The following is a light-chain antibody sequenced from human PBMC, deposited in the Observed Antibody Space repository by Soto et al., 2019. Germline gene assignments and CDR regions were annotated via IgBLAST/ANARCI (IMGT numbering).Light chain of an antibody. CDR2: EVS. J-gene: IGLJ3*02. CDR3: SSFARSNEVV. CDR1: SSDVGAYNY. Sequence: QSALTQPPSASGSPGQSVTISCTGTSSDVGAYNYVSWYQQHPGKAPKVMIFEVSKRPSGVPDRFSGSKSGNTASLTVSGLQAEHEADYYCSSFARSNEVVFGGGTKVTVL. V-gene: IGLV2-8*01.